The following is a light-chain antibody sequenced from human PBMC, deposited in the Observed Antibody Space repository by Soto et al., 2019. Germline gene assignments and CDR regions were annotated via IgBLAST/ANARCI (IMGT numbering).Light chain of an antibody. CDR2: DAS. CDR1: QSFNGY. J-gene: IGKJ4*01. V-gene: IGKV3-11*01. Sequence: EIVLPQSPATLSLSPGERATLSCRASQSFNGYFLWYQQKPGQPPRLLIYDASNRATGVPARFSGSGSGTDFTLTISSLEPEDSAVYYCQHRRNWPLTFGGGTKVEIK. CDR3: QHRRNWPLT.